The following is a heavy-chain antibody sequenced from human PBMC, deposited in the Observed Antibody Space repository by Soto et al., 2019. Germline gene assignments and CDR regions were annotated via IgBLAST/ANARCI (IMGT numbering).Heavy chain of an antibody. CDR3: ARVSRSSGYLKD. V-gene: IGHV3-48*02. Sequence: GGSLRLSCAASGFTFSSYTMNWVRQAPGKGLEWVSSIGSSSSTIYYADSVKGRFTISRDNAKNSLYLQMNSLRDEDTAVYYCARVSRSSGYLKDWGQGTLVTVSS. D-gene: IGHD3-22*01. CDR1: GFTFSSYT. CDR2: IGSSSSTI. J-gene: IGHJ4*02.